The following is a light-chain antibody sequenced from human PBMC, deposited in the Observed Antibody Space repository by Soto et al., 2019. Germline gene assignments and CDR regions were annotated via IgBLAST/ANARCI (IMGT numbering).Light chain of an antibody. CDR1: SSNIGTSS. V-gene: IGLV1-44*01. Sequence: QSALTQPPSASGTPGQTVTISCSGSSSNIGTSSVHWYKHLPGTAPKPLIYTNDQRPSEVPDRFSGSKSGTSASLAISGLQFEDEADYYCAVWDDSLNGHVFGAGTKVTVL. CDR3: AVWDDSLNGHV. CDR2: TND. J-gene: IGLJ1*01.